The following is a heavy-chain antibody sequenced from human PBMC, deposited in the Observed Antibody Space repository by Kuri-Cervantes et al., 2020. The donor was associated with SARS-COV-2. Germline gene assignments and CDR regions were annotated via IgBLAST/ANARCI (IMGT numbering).Heavy chain of an antibody. CDR3: ARDPNANHNNWFDP. J-gene: IGHJ5*02. V-gene: IGHV4-59*11. D-gene: IGHD4/OR15-4a*01. CDR1: GVSISSHY. Sequence: SETLSLTCTVSGVSISSHYWSWIRLPPGKGLEWIGYIYYSGSTNYNPSLKSRVTISVDTSKNQFSLELSSVTATDTAVYYCARDPNANHNNWFDPWGQGTLVTVSS. CDR2: IYYSGST.